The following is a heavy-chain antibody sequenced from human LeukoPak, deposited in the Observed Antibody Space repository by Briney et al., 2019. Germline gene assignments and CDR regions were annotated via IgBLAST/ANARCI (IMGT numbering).Heavy chain of an antibody. J-gene: IGHJ4*02. D-gene: IGHD6-6*01. CDR2: IIPIFGTA. CDR3: ATEDSYYFDY. V-gene: IGHV1-69*06. Sequence: ASVKVSCKASGGTFSSYAISWVRQAPGQGLEWMGGIIPIFGTANYAQKFQGRDTMTEDTSTDTAYMELSSLRSEDTAVYYCATEDSYYFDYWGQGTLVTVSS. CDR1: GGTFSSYA.